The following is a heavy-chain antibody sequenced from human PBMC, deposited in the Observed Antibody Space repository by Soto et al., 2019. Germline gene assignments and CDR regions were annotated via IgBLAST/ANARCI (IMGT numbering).Heavy chain of an antibody. V-gene: IGHV1-69*01. D-gene: IGHD3-3*01. Sequence: EQLVQSGAEVKKPGSSVKVSCEASGGTFSTYSISWVRQAPGHGLEWMGEVIPYFGTANHAQKFQGRVTLTVDASTSTAYMELRSLSSEDTALYHCARLRISFRRRGGHYYEDGMDVWGQGTRVTVSS. CDR1: GGTFSTYS. J-gene: IGHJ6*02. CDR3: ARLRISFRRRGGHYYEDGMDV. CDR2: VIPYFGTA.